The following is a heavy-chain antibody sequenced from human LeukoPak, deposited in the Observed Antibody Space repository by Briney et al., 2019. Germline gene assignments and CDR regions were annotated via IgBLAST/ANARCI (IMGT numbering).Heavy chain of an antibody. CDR3: AKMDYDSSGHDAFDI. D-gene: IGHD3-22*01. V-gene: IGHV3-30*18. J-gene: IGHJ3*02. CDR2: ISYDGSNK. Sequence: PGGSLRLSCAASGFTFSSYGMHWVRQAPGKGLEWVAVISYDGSNKYYADSVKGRFTISRDNSKNTLYLQMNSLRAEDTAVYYCAKMDYDSSGHDAFDIWGQGTMVTVSS. CDR1: GFTFSSYG.